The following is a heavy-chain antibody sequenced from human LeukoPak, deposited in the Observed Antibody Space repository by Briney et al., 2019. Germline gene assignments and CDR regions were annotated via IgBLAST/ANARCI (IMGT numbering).Heavy chain of an antibody. CDR3: AREVVGATKEMDY. Sequence: SETLSLTCTVSGGSISRSRYYWGWIRQPPGKGLEWIGSIYFSGDTYYNPSLKSRVTISVDTSKNQFSLKLSSVTAADTAVYYCAREVVGATKEMDYWGQGTLVTVSS. CDR2: IYFSGDT. V-gene: IGHV4-39*07. J-gene: IGHJ4*02. CDR1: GGSISRSRYY. D-gene: IGHD1-26*01.